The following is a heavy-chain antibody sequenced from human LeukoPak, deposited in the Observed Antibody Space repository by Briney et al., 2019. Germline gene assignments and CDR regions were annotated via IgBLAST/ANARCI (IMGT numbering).Heavy chain of an antibody. V-gene: IGHV3-21*01. CDR1: GXNFGTHT. CDR2: ISKSSTYI. Sequence: PGGSLRLSCAASGXNFGTHTMNWVRQAPGKGLEWVSSISKSSTYIYYTDSVKGRFTISRDNAKNSLYLQMNSLRAEDTAVYYCARDLFDFYTWGSYGSFDIWGQGTMVTVSS. J-gene: IGHJ3*02. D-gene: IGHD3-16*01. CDR3: ARDLFDFYTWGSYGSFDI.